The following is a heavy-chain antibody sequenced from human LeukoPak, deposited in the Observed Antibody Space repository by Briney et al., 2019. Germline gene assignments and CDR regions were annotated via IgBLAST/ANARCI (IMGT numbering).Heavy chain of an antibody. CDR1: GYTFTGYY. Sequence: GASVKVSCKASGYTFTGYYMHWVRQAPGQGLEWMGWINPNSGGTNYAQKFQGRVTMTRDTSISTAYMELSRLRSDDTAVYYCARDSFPKSSLGATNWFDPWGQGTLVTVSS. CDR2: INPNSGGT. CDR3: ARDSFPKSSLGATNWFDP. D-gene: IGHD1-26*01. V-gene: IGHV1-2*02. J-gene: IGHJ5*02.